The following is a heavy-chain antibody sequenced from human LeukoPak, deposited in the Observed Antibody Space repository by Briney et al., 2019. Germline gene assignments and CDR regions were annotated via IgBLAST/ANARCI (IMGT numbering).Heavy chain of an antibody. CDR1: GYSFTSYW. Sequence: GESLKISCKGSGYSFTSYWIGWVRQMPGKGLEWMGIIYPGDSDTRYSPSFQGQVTISADNSISTAYLQWSSLQASDTAMYYCARSPPRYTTSSGYYFDYWGQGTLVTVSS. CDR2: IYPGDSDT. J-gene: IGHJ4*02. D-gene: IGHD6-6*01. V-gene: IGHV5-51*01. CDR3: ARSPPRYTTSSGYYFDY.